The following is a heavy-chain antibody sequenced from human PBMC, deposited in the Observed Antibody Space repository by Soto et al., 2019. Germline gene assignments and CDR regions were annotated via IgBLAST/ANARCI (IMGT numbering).Heavy chain of an antibody. CDR2: INHSGST. V-gene: IGHV4-34*01. D-gene: IGHD2-15*01. Sequence: SETLSLTCAVYGGSFSGYYWSWIRRPPGKGLEWIGEINHSGSTNYNPSLKSRVTISVDTSKNQFSLKLSSVTAADTAVYYCARGIVVVVAARWYYGMDVWGQGTTVTVSS. J-gene: IGHJ6*02. CDR3: ARGIVVVVAARWYYGMDV. CDR1: GGSFSGYY.